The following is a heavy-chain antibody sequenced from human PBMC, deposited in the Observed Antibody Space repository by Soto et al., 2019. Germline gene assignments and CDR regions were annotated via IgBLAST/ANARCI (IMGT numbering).Heavy chain of an antibody. J-gene: IGHJ5*02. Sequence: QLQLQESGPGLVKPSETLSLTCTVSGVSISSTNYYWGWIRQPPGKGLEWIGSVYSSAITYDNPSLKSRVTMSIDTSNNQFSLRLTSLTAADTAVYYCARQGGLPPLYKWFAPWGQGTLVTVSS. CDR1: GVSISSTNYY. D-gene: IGHD6-25*01. CDR2: VYSSAIT. V-gene: IGHV4-39*01. CDR3: ARQGGLPPLYKWFAP.